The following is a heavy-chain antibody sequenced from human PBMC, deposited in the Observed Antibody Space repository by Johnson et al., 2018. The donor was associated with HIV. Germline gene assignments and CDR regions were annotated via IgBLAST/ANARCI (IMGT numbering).Heavy chain of an antibody. J-gene: IGHJ3*02. D-gene: IGHD1-26*01. CDR1: GFTVSSNA. V-gene: IGHV3-66*02. CDR3: AREGRLGSYLGGVAFDI. Sequence: VQLVESRGVLVQPGGSLRLSCAASGFTVSSNAMSWVRQAPGKGLEWVSVIYSGGSTYYADSVKGRFTISRDNAKNTLYLQMNSLRAEDTAVYYCAREGRLGSYLGGVAFDIWGQGTMVTVSS. CDR2: IYSGGST.